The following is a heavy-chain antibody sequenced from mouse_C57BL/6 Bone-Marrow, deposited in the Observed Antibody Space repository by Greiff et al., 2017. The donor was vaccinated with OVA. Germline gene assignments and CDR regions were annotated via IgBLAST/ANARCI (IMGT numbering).Heavy chain of an antibody. J-gene: IGHJ4*01. D-gene: IGHD2-5*01. V-gene: IGHV1-81*01. CDR2: IYPRSGNT. CDR3: ARCGDSNYVGRYAMDY. Sequence: VQLQQSGAELARPGASVKLSCKASGYTFTSYGISWVKQRTGQGLEWIGEIYPRSGNTYYNEKFKGKATLTADKSSSTAYMELRSLTSEDSAVYFCARCGDSNYVGRYAMDYWGQGTSVTVSS. CDR1: GYTFTSYG.